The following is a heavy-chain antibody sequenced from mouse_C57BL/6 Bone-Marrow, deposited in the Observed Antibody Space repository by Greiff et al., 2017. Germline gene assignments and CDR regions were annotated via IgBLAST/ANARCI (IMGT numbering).Heavy chain of an antibody. CDR2: INPSSGYT. Sequence: VQVVESGAELAKPGASVKLSCKASGYTFTSYWMHWVKQRPGQGLEWIGYINPSSGYTKYNQKFKDKATLTADKSSSTAYMQLSSLTYEDSAVYYCAGGRLPFAYWGQGTLVTVSA. J-gene: IGHJ3*01. CDR1: GYTFTSYW. D-gene: IGHD2-2*01. V-gene: IGHV1-7*01. CDR3: AGGRLPFAY.